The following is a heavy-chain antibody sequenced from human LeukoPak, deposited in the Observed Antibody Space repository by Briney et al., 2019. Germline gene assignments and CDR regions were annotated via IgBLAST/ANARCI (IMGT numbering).Heavy chain of an antibody. CDR2: IYYSGST. J-gene: IGHJ4*02. Sequence: SETLSLTCTVSGGSISSSSYYWGWIRQPPGKGLEWIGSIYYSGSTYYNPSLKSRVTISVDTSKNQFSLKLSSVTAADTAVYYCARDSDETSFDYWGQGTLVTVSS. CDR3: ARDSDETSFDY. V-gene: IGHV4-39*07. CDR1: GGSISSSSYY. D-gene: IGHD1-7*01.